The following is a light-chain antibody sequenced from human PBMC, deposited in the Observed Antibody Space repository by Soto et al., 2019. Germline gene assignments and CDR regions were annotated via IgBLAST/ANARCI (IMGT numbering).Light chain of an antibody. CDR3: SSYTSSGTLYV. CDR1: SSDVGGYNY. Sequence: QSALTQPASVSGSHGQSITISCNGTSSDVGGYNYVSWYQHHPGKAPKFLIYEVSNRPSGVSNRFSGSKSGNTASLTISGLRAEDEADYYCSSYTSSGTLYVFGTGTKVTVL. V-gene: IGLV2-14*01. CDR2: EVS. J-gene: IGLJ1*01.